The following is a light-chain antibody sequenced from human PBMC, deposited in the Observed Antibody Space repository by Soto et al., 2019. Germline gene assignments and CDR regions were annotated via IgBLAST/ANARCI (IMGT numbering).Light chain of an antibody. J-gene: IGLJ2*01. CDR2: SNN. V-gene: IGLV1-44*01. CDR3: AAWYDSMNAVV. Sequence: QSVLTQPPSASGTPGQRVTISCSGSSSNIGSNTVNWYQQLPGTAPKLLIYSNNQRPSGVPDRFSGSKSGTSASLAISGLQSEDEADYYCAAWYDSMNAVVFGGGTQLTVL. CDR1: SSNIGSNT.